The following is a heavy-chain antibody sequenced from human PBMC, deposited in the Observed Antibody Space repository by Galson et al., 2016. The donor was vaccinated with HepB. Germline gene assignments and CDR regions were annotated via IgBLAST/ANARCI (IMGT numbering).Heavy chain of an antibody. CDR1: GDSLSSTTYY. J-gene: IGHJ5*02. Sequence: LSLTCIVSGDSLSSTTYYWGWIRQPPGKGLEWIGSTYHSGFAFYNPPLKSRVAISVDRSKNQFSLMLTSVTAADTAAYFCARQKTSHFDPWGQGTLVTVSS. CDR2: TYHSGFA. CDR3: ARQKTSHFDP. V-gene: IGHV4-39*01.